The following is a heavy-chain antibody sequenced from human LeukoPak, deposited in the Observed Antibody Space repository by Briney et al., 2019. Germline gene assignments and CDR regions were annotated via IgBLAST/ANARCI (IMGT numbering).Heavy chain of an antibody. CDR2: IRHDGSNT. V-gene: IGHV3-30*02. D-gene: IGHD2-15*01. J-gene: IGHJ3*02. Sequence: GGSLRLSCAASGFTFNSNGMHWVRQAPGKGLEWVAFIRHDGSNTHYADSVKGRLTISRDNSKNTLHLQVNTLRAEDTAVYYCVKDIVGAFDIWGQGTMVIVSS. CDR3: VKDIVGAFDI. CDR1: GFTFNSNG.